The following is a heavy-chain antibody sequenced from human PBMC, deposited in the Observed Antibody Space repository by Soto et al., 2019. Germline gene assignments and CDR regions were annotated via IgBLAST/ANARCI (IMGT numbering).Heavy chain of an antibody. CDR1: GGTFSSYA. V-gene: IGHV1-69*01. CDR3: AREGVPGIAAAGTDY. D-gene: IGHD6-13*01. CDR2: IIPIFGTA. J-gene: IGHJ4*02. Sequence: QVQLVQSGAEVKKPGSSVKVSCKASGGTFSSYAISWVRQAPGQGLEWMGGIIPIFGTANYAQKFQGRVTITADESPSTAYMELSSLRSEDTAVYYCAREGVPGIAAAGTDYWGQGTLVTVSS.